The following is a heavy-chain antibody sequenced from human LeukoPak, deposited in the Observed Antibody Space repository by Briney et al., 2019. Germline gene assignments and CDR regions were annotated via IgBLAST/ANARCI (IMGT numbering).Heavy chain of an antibody. Sequence: GGSLRLSCVASGFTFSSYSMNWVRQAPGKGLEWVSYISSSSSTIYYADSVKGRFTISRDNAKNSLYLQMNSLRAEDTAVYYCARDGAVLRYFDWLPPVGNFDYWGQGTLVTVSS. CDR1: GFTFSSYS. V-gene: IGHV3-48*01. CDR2: ISSSSSTI. CDR3: ARDGAVLRYFDWLPPVGNFDY. J-gene: IGHJ4*02. D-gene: IGHD3-9*01.